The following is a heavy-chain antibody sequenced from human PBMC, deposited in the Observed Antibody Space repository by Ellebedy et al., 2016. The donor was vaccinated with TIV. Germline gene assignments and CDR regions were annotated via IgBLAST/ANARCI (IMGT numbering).Heavy chain of an antibody. D-gene: IGHD4-11*01. CDR1: GYTFTSYG. V-gene: IGHV1-18*01. CDR3: ARRSRHDYSIREMYYFDY. J-gene: IGHJ4*02. Sequence: ASVKVSCKASGYTFTSYGISWVRQAPGQGLEWMGWISAYNGNTNYAQKFQGRVTMTTDTSTSTAYMELRSLRSDDTAVYYCARRSRHDYSIREMYYFDYWGQGTRVTVSS. CDR2: ISAYNGNT.